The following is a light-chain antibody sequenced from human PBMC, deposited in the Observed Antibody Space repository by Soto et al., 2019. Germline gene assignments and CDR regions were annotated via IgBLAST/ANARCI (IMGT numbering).Light chain of an antibody. J-gene: IGKJ2*01. CDR3: QHYGDSSYT. Sequence: EIVLTQSPGTLSLSPGERATLSCRASQSVSRSYLAWYQQKPGQAPRLLIYGASSRATGIPDRFTGSGSGTDFTLTISQLEPEDFAVYSCQHYGDSSYTFGQGTKLEIK. CDR1: QSVSRSY. V-gene: IGKV3-20*01. CDR2: GAS.